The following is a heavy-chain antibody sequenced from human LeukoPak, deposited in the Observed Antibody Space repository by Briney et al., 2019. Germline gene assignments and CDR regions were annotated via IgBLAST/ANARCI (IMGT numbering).Heavy chain of an antibody. CDR1: GFTFSSYA. Sequence: GGSLRLSCAASGFTFSSYAMHWVRQAPGKGLEWVAVISYDGSNKYYAESVKGRFTISRDNSKNTLYLQMNSLRAEDTAVYYCARGHNFGRLHPFDYWGQGTLVTVSS. CDR2: ISYDGSNK. V-gene: IGHV3-30*14. D-gene: IGHD3-9*01. J-gene: IGHJ4*02. CDR3: ARGHNFGRLHPFDY.